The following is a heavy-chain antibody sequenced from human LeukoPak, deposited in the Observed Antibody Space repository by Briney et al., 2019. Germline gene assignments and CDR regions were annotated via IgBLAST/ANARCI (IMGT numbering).Heavy chain of an antibody. Sequence: SETLSLTCTVSGGSISSYYWSWIRQPPGKGLEWIGYIYYSGSTNYNPSLKSRVTISVDTSKNQFSLKLSSVTAADTAAYYCARGVFGTTDYWGQGTLVTVSS. CDR1: GGSISSYY. D-gene: IGHD1-1*01. CDR2: IYYSGST. J-gene: IGHJ4*02. CDR3: ARGVFGTTDY. V-gene: IGHV4-59*01.